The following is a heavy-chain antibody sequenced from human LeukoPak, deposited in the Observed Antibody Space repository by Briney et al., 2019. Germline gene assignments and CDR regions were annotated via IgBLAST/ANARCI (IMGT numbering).Heavy chain of an antibody. D-gene: IGHD2-8*01. V-gene: IGHV4-39*07. J-gene: IGHJ4*02. Sequence: SETLSLTCTVSGGSISSSSYYWGWIRQPPGKGLEWIGSIYYSGSTYYNPSLKSRVTISVDTSKNQFSLKLSSVTAADTAVYYCASTTNDCTNGVCFRIPIHDYWGQGTLVTVSS. CDR3: ASTTNDCTNGVCFRIPIHDY. CDR1: GGSISSSSYY. CDR2: IYYSGST.